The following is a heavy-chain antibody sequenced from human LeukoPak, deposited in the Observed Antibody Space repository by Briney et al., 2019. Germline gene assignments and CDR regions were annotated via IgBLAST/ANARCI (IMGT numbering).Heavy chain of an antibody. V-gene: IGHV3-30*03. D-gene: IGHD1-1*01. J-gene: IGHJ4*02. Sequence: GGSLRLSCAASGFTFSSYGLHWVRQAPGKGLEWVAIISYDGSNKYYADSVKGRFTISRDSSKNTLYLQMNCLRAEDTAVYYCARDPSLRTTLDYWGQGTLVTVSS. CDR1: GFTFSSYG. CDR3: ARDPSLRTTLDY. CDR2: ISYDGSNK.